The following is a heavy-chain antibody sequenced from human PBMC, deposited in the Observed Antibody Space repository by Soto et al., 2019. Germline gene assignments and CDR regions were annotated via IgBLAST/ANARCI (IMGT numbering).Heavy chain of an antibody. CDR2: VSSYNGNT. J-gene: IGHJ4*02. V-gene: IGHV1-18*01. CDR3: AREVEGSYYTADF. Sequence: ASVKVSCKTSGYTFTDHGIDWVRQAPGQGLEWVGWVSSYNGNTNYAYNLKDRVIMTTDASTSTAYMELRGLRSDDTAVYYCAREVEGSYYTADFWGQGTQVTVSS. D-gene: IGHD3-10*01. CDR1: GYTFTDHG.